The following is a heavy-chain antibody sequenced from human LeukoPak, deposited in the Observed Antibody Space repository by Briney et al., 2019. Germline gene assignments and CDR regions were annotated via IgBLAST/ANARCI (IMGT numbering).Heavy chain of an antibody. CDR3: AKDRGYDLYWYFDL. CDR2: TSWNSGSI. V-gene: IGHV3-9*01. CDR1: GFTFDDYA. Sequence: GGSLRLSCAASGFTFDDYAMHWVRHAPGKGLEWVSGTSWNSGSIGYADSVKGRFTISRDNAKNSLYLQMNSLRAEDTALYYCAKDRGYDLYWYFDLWGRGTLVTVSS. D-gene: IGHD5-12*01. J-gene: IGHJ2*01.